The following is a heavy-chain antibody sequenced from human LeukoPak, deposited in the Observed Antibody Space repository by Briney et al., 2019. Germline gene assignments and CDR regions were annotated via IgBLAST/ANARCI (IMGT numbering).Heavy chain of an antibody. J-gene: IGHJ4*02. Sequence: GRSLRLSCAASGFTFSNYGMHWVRQTPGKGLDWVAVIWHDGSIKYYVDSVRGRFTISRDNSMNTVYLQMNSLRAEDTAVYYCAKVRQFTAATCTGLDYWGQGTVVTVSS. V-gene: IGHV3-33*03. CDR3: AKVRQFTAATCTGLDY. CDR2: IWHDGSIK. D-gene: IGHD6-13*01. CDR1: GFTFSNYG.